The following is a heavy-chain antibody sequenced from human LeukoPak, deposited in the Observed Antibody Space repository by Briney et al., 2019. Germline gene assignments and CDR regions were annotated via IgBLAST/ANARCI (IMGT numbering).Heavy chain of an antibody. V-gene: IGHV5-51*01. J-gene: IGHJ4*02. CDR3: ARADCSSTSCPGGGDC. CDR2: IYPGDSDT. CDR1: GYSFTSYW. D-gene: IGHD2-2*01. Sequence: GESLKISCKGSGYSFTSYWIGWVRRMPGKGLEWMGIIYPGDSDTRYSPSFQGQVTISADKSISTAYLQWSSLKASDTAMYYCARADCSSTSCPGGGDCWGQGTLVTVSS.